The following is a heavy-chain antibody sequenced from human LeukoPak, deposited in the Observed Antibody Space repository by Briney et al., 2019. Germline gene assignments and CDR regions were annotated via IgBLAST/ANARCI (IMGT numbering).Heavy chain of an antibody. J-gene: IGHJ4*02. V-gene: IGHV3-7*01. CDR2: INGDGSVN. D-gene: IGHD4/OR15-4a*01. CDR3: TRDRAYGALDY. Sequence: GESLKISCAASGFTFSTSWMTWVRQAPGKGLEWVANINGDGSVNGHVASVKGRFTISRDNAKNSVYLQMISLRDEDTAVYYCTRDRAYGALDYWGQGTLVTVSS. CDR1: GFTFSTSW.